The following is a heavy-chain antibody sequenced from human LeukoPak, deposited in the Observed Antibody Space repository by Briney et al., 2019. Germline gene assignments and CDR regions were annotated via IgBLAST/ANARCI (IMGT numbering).Heavy chain of an antibody. Sequence: ASVKVSCKASGYTLTGYYMHWVRQAPGQGLEWMGWINPNSGGTNYAQKFQGRVTMTRDTSISTAYMELSRLRSDDTAVYYCARARRDIVVVPAAVSYYYYYYMDVWGKGTTVTISS. CDR3: ARARRDIVVVPAAVSYYYYYYMDV. V-gene: IGHV1-2*02. J-gene: IGHJ6*03. CDR1: GYTLTGYY. CDR2: INPNSGGT. D-gene: IGHD2-2*01.